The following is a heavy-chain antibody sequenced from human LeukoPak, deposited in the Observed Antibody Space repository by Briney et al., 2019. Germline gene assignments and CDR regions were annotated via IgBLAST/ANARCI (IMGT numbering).Heavy chain of an antibody. CDR3: ARDRRSDYAFDI. V-gene: IGHV4-34*01. J-gene: IGHJ3*02. D-gene: IGHD3-16*02. Sequence: GSLRLSCAASGFTFSSYAMSWVRQAPGKGLEWIGEINHSGSTNYNPSLKSRVTISVDTSKNQFSLKLSSVTAADTAVYYCARDRRSDYAFDIWGQGTMVTVSS. CDR2: INHSGST. CDR1: GFTFSSYA.